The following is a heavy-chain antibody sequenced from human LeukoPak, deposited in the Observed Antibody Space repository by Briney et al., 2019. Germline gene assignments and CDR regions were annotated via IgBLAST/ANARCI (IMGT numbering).Heavy chain of an antibody. J-gene: IGHJ3*02. CDR1: GFTFSSYG. CDR3: AKAVASTMDWGAFDI. CDR2: IRYDGSNK. D-gene: IGHD2/OR15-2a*01. Sequence: GGSLRLSCAASGFTFSSYGMHWVRQAPGKGLEWVAFIRYDGSNKYYADSVKGRFTISRDNSKNTLYLQMDSLRAEDTAVYYCAKAVASTMDWGAFDIWGQGTMVTVSS. V-gene: IGHV3-30*02.